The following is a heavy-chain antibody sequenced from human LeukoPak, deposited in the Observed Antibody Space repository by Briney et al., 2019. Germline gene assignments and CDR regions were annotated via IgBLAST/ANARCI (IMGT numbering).Heavy chain of an antibody. Sequence: PGGSLRLSCADSEFAFSSYWMHWVRQTPGKGLVWVARISTDGSRTDYADSVKGRFSISRDNAKNTLYLQMNSLSAEDTAVYYCSRGGRGGAFDIWGQGTMVTVSS. CDR1: EFAFSSYW. CDR2: ISTDGSRT. D-gene: IGHD3-10*01. V-gene: IGHV3-74*01. CDR3: SRGGRGGAFDI. J-gene: IGHJ3*02.